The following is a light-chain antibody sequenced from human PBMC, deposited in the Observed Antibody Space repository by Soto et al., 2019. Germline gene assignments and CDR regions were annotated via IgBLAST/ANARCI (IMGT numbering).Light chain of an antibody. CDR2: GAS. Sequence: EVVLTQSPGTLSLSPGERATLSCRASQFVSSNYVAWYQQIPGQTPRLLIWGASTRATGIPDRSSGSGSGTDFTLTISRLEPEDFAVYYCQQHGSSPWMFGQGTKVEIK. CDR1: QFVSSNY. CDR3: QQHGSSPWM. J-gene: IGKJ1*01. V-gene: IGKV3-20*01.